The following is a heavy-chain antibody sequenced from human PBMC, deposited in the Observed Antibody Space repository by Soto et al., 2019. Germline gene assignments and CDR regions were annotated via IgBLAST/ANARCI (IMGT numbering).Heavy chain of an antibody. D-gene: IGHD6-13*01. V-gene: IGHV4-39*01. CDR1: GGSISSSSYY. CDR2: IYYSGST. Sequence: PSLTCTVSGGSISSSSYYWGWIRQPPGKGLEWIGSIYYSGSTYYNPSLKSRVTISVDTSKNQFSLKLSSVTAADTAVYYCARQVLLAAAGTPGPHWFDPWGQGTLVTVSS. J-gene: IGHJ5*02. CDR3: ARQVLLAAAGTPGPHWFDP.